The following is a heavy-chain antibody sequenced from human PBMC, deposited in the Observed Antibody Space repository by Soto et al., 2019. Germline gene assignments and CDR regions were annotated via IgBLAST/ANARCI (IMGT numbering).Heavy chain of an antibody. Sequence: EVQLVESGGGLVQTGGSLTLSCAASGFTFSNYRMHWVRQAPGKGLVWVSRINSDGSRTTDADSEKGKFIISRDNAKNTVNLEIDRRRAHETAVYYWPRRGAVFEFWGQGTIVNVSS. D-gene: IGHD6-19*01. CDR2: INSDGSRT. V-gene: IGHV3-74*01. J-gene: IGHJ3*01. CDR1: GFTFSNYR. CDR3: PRRGAVFEF.